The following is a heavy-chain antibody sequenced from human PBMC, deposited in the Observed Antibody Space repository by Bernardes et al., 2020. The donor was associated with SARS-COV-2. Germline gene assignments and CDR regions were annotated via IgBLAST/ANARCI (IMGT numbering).Heavy chain of an antibody. Sequence: GGSLRLSCAASGFTFSTSSMNWVRQAPGKGLEWVSSMNSDSKCIYYADSVKGRFSISRDNAKNPLYLQMNSLRAEDTAVYYCWRYYYGSTSQGTMDVWGEGTTVTVSS. J-gene: IGHJ6*04. CDR3: WRYYYGSTSQGTMDV. D-gene: IGHD3-10*01. CDR2: MNSDSKCI. CDR1: GFTFSTSS. V-gene: IGHV3-21*01.